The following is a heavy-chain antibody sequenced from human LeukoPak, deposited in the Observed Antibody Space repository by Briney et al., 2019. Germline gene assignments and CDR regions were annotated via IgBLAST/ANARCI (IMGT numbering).Heavy chain of an antibody. CDR2: IYNGVNT. D-gene: IGHD1-26*01. Sequence: SETLSLTCAVSGGSIRNSSFYWGWIRQPPGEGVEWIAHIYNGVNTNYNPSLKSRVTISVDTSKNQFSLRLNSVTAADTAVYYCARSRAFNSGAFDPWGQGSLVTVSS. J-gene: IGHJ5*02. CDR1: GGSIRNSSFY. V-gene: IGHV4-61*05. CDR3: ARSRAFNSGAFDP.